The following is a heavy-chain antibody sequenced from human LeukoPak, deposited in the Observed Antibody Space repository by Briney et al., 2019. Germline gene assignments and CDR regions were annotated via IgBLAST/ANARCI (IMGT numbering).Heavy chain of an antibody. CDR2: IYSGGST. V-gene: IGHV3-53*01. D-gene: IGHD2-2*01. Sequence: GGSLRLSCAASGFTVGSNYMSWVRQAPGEGLEWVSVIYSGGSTYYADSVKGRFTISRDNSKNTLYLQMNSLRAEDTAVYYCARGYEDSGLVVVPAAMEKAFDIWGQGTMVTVSS. CDR3: ARGYEDSGLVVVPAAMEKAFDI. CDR1: GFTVGSNY. J-gene: IGHJ3*02.